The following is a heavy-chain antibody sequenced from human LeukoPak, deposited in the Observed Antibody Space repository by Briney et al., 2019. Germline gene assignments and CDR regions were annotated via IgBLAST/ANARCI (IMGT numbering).Heavy chain of an antibody. V-gene: IGHV4-39*07. Sequence: SETLSLTCTVSGGSISSSSYYWGWIRQPPGKGLEWIGSIYYSGSTNYNPSLKSRVTISVDTSKNQFSLKLSSVTAADTAVYYCARGRYCSSTSCYVPLNYYYYMDVWGKGTTVTISS. D-gene: IGHD2-2*01. CDR3: ARGRYCSSTSCYVPLNYYYYMDV. CDR2: IYYSGST. J-gene: IGHJ6*03. CDR1: GGSISSSSYY.